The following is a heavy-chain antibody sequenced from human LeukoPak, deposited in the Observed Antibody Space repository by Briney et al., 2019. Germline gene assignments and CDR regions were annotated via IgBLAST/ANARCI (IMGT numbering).Heavy chain of an antibody. Sequence: GASVKVSCKASGYTFTGSYMHWVRQAPGQGLEWMGWINPNSGGTNYAQKFQGRVTMTRDTSISTAYMELSRLRSDDTAVYYCAGGITMVRGVTYYYYGMDVWGQGTTVTVSS. V-gene: IGHV1-2*02. CDR1: GYTFTGSY. J-gene: IGHJ6*02. D-gene: IGHD3-10*01. CDR3: AGGITMVRGVTYYYYGMDV. CDR2: INPNSGGT.